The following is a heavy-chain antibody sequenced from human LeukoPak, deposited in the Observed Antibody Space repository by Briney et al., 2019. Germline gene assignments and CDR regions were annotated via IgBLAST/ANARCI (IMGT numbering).Heavy chain of an antibody. Sequence: GGSLRLSCATSGFTFDDYGMSWVRQAPGKGLEWVSGINWNGGSTGYGDSVKGRFTISRDNAKNSLYLQMNSLRAEDTAVYYCARGARSSTDWFDPWGQGTLVTVSS. D-gene: IGHD2-2*01. J-gene: IGHJ5*02. CDR3: ARGARSSTDWFDP. CDR1: GFTFDDYG. V-gene: IGHV3-20*04. CDR2: INWNGGST.